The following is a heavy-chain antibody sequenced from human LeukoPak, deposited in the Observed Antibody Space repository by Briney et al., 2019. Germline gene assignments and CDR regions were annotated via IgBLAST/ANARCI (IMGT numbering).Heavy chain of an antibody. CDR1: GFIFSSYE. Sequence: GGSLRLSCAASGFIFSSYEMNWVRQSPGKGLEWVSYITTSGSSKYYADSMKGRFTISRDNAKNPLYLQMNSLRADDTAVYYCARTAYDSSGYYTIDYWGQGTLVTVSS. D-gene: IGHD3-22*01. CDR2: ITTSGSSK. V-gene: IGHV3-48*03. CDR3: ARTAYDSSGYYTIDY. J-gene: IGHJ4*02.